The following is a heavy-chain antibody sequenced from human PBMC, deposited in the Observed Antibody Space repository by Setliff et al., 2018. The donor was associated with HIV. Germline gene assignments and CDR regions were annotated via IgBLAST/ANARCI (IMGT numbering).Heavy chain of an antibody. D-gene: IGHD2-21*02. V-gene: IGHV3-7*01. J-gene: IGHJ4*02. CDR2: VRSDGGEI. CDR1: GFTFRNYW. Sequence: PGESLKISCVVSGFTFRNYWMSWVRQAPGKGLEWVANVRSDGGEIYYADFVKGRFTISRENGRNSLYLRMNSLRAEDTAIYYCVRDGKTDYYQNRDYYRGYWGQGTLVTVSS. CDR3: VRDGKTDYYQNRDYYRGY.